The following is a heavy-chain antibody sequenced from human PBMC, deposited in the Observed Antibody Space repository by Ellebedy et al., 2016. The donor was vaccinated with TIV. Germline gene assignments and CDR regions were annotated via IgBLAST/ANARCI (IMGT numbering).Heavy chain of an antibody. V-gene: IGHV3-33*01. J-gene: IGHJ3*01. CDR1: GFIFSNHG. CDR2: IWVDGLNK. CDR3: ARERAPFDGFDV. Sequence: GGSLRLXXVASGFIFSNHGMHWVRQAPGKGPEWVAVIWVDGLNKYYVDSVKGRFTISRDNSKNTLYLQMNSLRAEDTAVYYGARERAPFDGFDVWGQGTMVTVSS.